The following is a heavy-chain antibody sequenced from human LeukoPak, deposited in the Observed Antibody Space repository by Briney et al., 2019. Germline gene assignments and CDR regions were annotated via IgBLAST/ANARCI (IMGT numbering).Heavy chain of an antibody. CDR3: ATVAGGGYDAPYYFDY. D-gene: IGHD5-12*01. J-gene: IGHJ4*02. CDR1: GGSLSGYY. CDR2: INHSGST. V-gene: IGHV4-34*01. Sequence: SETLSLTGAVYGGSLSGYYWSWIRQPPGKGLEWIGEINHSGSTNYNPSLKRRVTISVDTSKNQFSLKLSSVTAADTAVYYCATVAGGGYDAPYYFDYWGQGTLVTVSS.